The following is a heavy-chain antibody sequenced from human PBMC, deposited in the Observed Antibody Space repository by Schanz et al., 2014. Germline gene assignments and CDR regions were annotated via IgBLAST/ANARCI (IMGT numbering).Heavy chain of an antibody. CDR1: GFAFSSFA. V-gene: IGHV3-33*08. CDR2: IWYDGSNK. Sequence: VQLMESGGGLVKPGGSLRLSCVASGFAFSSFAMTWVRQAPGRGLEWVAVIWYDGSNKYYADSVKGRFTISRDNSKNTLFLQMNSLRAEDTAVYYCARDHTTESYYSAGPPIDYWGQGTLLTVSS. D-gene: IGHD1-26*01. CDR3: ARDHTTESYYSAGPPIDY. J-gene: IGHJ4*02.